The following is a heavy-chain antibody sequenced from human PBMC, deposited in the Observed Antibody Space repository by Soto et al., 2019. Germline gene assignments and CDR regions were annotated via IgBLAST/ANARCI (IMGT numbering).Heavy chain of an antibody. CDR3: ARHGERSKGIVVVPAANPTRGEYYYGMGV. J-gene: IGHJ6*02. V-gene: IGHV4-61*05. CDR1: GGSIDSGDYY. CDR2: VYYSGTT. D-gene: IGHD2-2*01. Sequence: SETLSLTCTVSGGSIDSGDYYWSWIRQPPGKGLEWIGYVYYSGTTNYNPFLKSRVTLSLDKSKNQFSLKLSSVTAADTAVYYCARHGERSKGIVVVPAANPTRGEYYYGMGVWGQGTTVTVSS.